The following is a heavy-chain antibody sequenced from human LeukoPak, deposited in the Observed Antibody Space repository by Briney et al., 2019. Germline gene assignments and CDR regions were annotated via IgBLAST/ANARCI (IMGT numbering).Heavy chain of an antibody. CDR1: GFTFRNHG. J-gene: IGHJ4*02. Sequence: GGSLTLSYAVAGFTFRNHGMSWVRQAPGKGLQWVSTISGSGGSTYYADSVKGRFTISRDNSKNMVYLQMDSLRAEDTATYYCSKLNSYGDYWGQETLMTISS. CDR2: ISGSGGST. D-gene: IGHD5-18*01. CDR3: SKLNSYGDY. V-gene: IGHV3-23*01.